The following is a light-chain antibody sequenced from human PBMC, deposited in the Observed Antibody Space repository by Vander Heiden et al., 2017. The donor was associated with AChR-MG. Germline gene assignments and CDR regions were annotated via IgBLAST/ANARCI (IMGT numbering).Light chain of an antibody. CDR1: QTIGTW. V-gene: IGKV1-5*03. CDR2: RAS. CDR3: QQYHSYPYT. Sequence: DIQMTQSPSTLSASVGDRVTITCRASQTIGTWLAWYQQKPGKAPNLLIYRASSLDNGVPSRFSGSGSGTEFTLTISSLQPDDFATYYCQQYHSYPYTFDQGTKLEI. J-gene: IGKJ2*01.